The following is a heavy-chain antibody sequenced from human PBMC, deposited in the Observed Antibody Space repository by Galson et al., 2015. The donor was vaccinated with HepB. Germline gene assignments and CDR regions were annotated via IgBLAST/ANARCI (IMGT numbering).Heavy chain of an antibody. V-gene: IGHV3-64D*06. J-gene: IGHJ4*02. Sequence: SLRLSCAASGFTFSSYAMHWVRQAPGKGLEYVSAISSNGGSTYYADSVKGRFTISRDNSKNTLYLQMSSLRAEDTAVYYCVKGGDPLGLDYWGQGTLVTVSS. CDR1: GFTFSSYA. D-gene: IGHD3-10*01. CDR2: ISSNGGST. CDR3: VKGGDPLGLDY.